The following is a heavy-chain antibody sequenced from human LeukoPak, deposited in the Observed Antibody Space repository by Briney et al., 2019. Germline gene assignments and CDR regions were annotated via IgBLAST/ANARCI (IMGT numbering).Heavy chain of an antibody. CDR2: IRYDGSNK. V-gene: IGHV3-30*02. CDR3: AKDISSSLFDP. CDR1: GFTFSSYE. D-gene: IGHD6-13*01. J-gene: IGHJ5*02. Sequence: GGSLRLSCAASGFTFSSYEMNWVRQAPGKGLEWVAFIRYDGSNKYYADSVKGRFTISRDNSKNTLYLQMNSLRAEDTAVYYCAKDISSSLFDPWGQGTLVTVSS.